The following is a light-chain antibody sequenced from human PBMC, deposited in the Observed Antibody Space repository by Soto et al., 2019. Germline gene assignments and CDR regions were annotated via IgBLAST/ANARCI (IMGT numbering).Light chain of an antibody. J-gene: IGKJ5*01. CDR1: QRVSTF. V-gene: IGKV3-20*01. CDR2: GAS. Sequence: EIVLTQSPGTLSLSPGDRATLSCRASQRVSTFLAWYQQRPGQAPRLLIYGASSRATGIPDRFSGSGSGTDFTLTISRLEPEDFAVFFCQQYGTSEIIFGQGTRLEIK. CDR3: QQYGTSEII.